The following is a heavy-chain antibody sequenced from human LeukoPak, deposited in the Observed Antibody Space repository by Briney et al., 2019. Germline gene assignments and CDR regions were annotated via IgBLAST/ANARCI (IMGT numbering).Heavy chain of an antibody. D-gene: IGHD1-26*01. V-gene: IGHV3-30*18. CDR3: AKDRGTGSYYSY. Sequence: GGSLRLSCAASGFIFNSCGMHWVRQAPGKGLEWVAVISYDGSNKYYADSVKGRFTISRDNSKNTLYLQMNSLRAEDTAVYYCAKDRGTGSYYSYWGQGTLVTVSS. CDR2: ISYDGSNK. CDR1: GFIFNSCG. J-gene: IGHJ4*02.